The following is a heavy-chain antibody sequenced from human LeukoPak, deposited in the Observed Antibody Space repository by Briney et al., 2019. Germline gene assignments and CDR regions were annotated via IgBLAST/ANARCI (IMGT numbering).Heavy chain of an antibody. CDR1: GYTVTNYY. D-gene: IGHD3-10*01. CDR3: ARSGMWFATND. CDR2: INPSISSK. Sequence: GASVKVSCMASGYTVTNYYMHWVRQAPGQGLEWMGMINPSISSKNYAQNFQGRVTLTSDTSTSPVHMEVSSLSSEDTAIYYCARSGMWFATNDWGQGTLVTV. J-gene: IGHJ4*02. V-gene: IGHV1-46*01.